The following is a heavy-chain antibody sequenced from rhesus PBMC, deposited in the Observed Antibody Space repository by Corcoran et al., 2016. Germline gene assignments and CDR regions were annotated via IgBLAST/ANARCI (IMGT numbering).Heavy chain of an antibody. CDR1: GFTFSSYG. D-gene: IGHD3-3*01. V-gene: IGHV3-54*02. CDR3: ARDGVVLQFLDWLPRAEYFEF. Sequence: EVQLVESGGGLVQPGGSLRLSCAASGFTFSSYGMHWVRQAPGKGLEWVAVISYDGSKKYYADSVKYRFTISRDNSKNMLYLQMNNLKLEDTAVYYCARDGVVLQFLDWLPRAEYFEFWGQGALVTVSS. CDR2: ISYDGSKK. J-gene: IGHJ1*01.